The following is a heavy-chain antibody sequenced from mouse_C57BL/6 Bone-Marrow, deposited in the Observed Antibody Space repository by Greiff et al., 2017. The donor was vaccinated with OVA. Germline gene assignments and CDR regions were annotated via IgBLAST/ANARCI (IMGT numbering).Heavy chain of an antibody. Sequence: VKLQESGAELMKPGASAKLSCKATGYTFTGYWIEWVKQRPGHGLEWIGEILPGSGSTNYNEKFKGKATFTADTSSNTAYMQLSSLTTEDSAIYYCAELFWFAYWGQGTLVTVSA. CDR1: GYTFTGYW. CDR2: ILPGSGST. CDR3: AELFWFAY. V-gene: IGHV1-9*01. J-gene: IGHJ3*01.